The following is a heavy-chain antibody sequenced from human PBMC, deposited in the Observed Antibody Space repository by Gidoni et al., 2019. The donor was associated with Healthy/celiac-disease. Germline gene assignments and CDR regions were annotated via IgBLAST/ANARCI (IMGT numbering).Heavy chain of an antibody. V-gene: IGHV1-18*01. J-gene: IGHJ4*02. CDR3: ARELYYDFWSGYYEPYFDY. D-gene: IGHD3-3*01. CDR2: ISAYNGNT. Sequence: GESPGQGLEWMGWISAYNGNTNYAQKLQGRVTMTTDTSTSTAYMELRSLRSDDTAVYYCARELYYDFWSGYYEPYFDYWGQGNLVTVSS.